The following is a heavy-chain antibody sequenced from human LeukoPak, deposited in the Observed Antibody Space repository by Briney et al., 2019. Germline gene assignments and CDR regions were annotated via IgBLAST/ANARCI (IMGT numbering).Heavy chain of an antibody. CDR3: ARSGGVAGIEILDY. Sequence: SETLSLTCTVSGYSNSSGYYWGWIRQPPGKGLEWIGSITYYNPSLKSRVTISVDTSKNQFSLKLSSVTAADTAVYYCARSGGVAGIEILDYWGQGTLVTVSS. V-gene: IGHV4-38-2*02. D-gene: IGHD6-19*01. CDR1: GYSNSSGYY. CDR2: IT. J-gene: IGHJ4*02.